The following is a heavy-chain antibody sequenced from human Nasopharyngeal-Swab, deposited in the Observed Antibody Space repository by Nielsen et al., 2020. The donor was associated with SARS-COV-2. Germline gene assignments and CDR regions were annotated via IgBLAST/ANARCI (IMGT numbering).Heavy chain of an antibody. Sequence: GESLKISCAASGFTFSNYAIHWVRQAPGKGLEYVSAIAIGGGGAYYAKSVKGRFTISRDDSKNTVYLEMGSLRAEDRAVYYCARRHSSNCYAYWGQGTLVTVSS. CDR3: ARRHSSNCYAY. D-gene: IGHD2-15*01. CDR2: IAIGGGGA. V-gene: IGHV3-64*01. J-gene: IGHJ4*02. CDR1: GFTFSNYA.